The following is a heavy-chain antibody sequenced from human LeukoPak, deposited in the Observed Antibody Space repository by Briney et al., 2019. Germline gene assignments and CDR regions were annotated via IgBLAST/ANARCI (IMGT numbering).Heavy chain of an antibody. J-gene: IGHJ4*02. CDR3: GLTGYYNRGGGQIDY. CDR1: GFTFSDYY. Sequence: GGSLRLSCAASGFTFSDYYMSWIRQAPGKGLEWVSYISSSGSTIYYADSVKGRFTISRDNAKDSLYLQMNSLRAEDTAVYYCGLTGYYNRGGGQIDYWGQGTLVTVSS. V-gene: IGHV3-11*01. CDR2: ISSSGSTI. D-gene: IGHD3-9*01.